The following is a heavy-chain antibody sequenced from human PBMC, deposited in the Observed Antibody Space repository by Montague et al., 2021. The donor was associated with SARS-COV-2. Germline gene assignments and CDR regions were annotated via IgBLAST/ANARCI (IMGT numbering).Heavy chain of an antibody. CDR2: IKPDGTDK. V-gene: IGHV3-7*01. J-gene: IGHJ4*02. Sequence: SLRLSFPASGILFTNSWMSWVRQAPGKGLEWVANIKPDGTDKYYVDSVKGRFTISRDNAKKSLYLQMNSLTAEDTAVYYCATDSFSGYFDWGQGTLVTVSS. CDR1: GILFTNSW. D-gene: IGHD3-22*01. CDR3: ATDSFSGYFD.